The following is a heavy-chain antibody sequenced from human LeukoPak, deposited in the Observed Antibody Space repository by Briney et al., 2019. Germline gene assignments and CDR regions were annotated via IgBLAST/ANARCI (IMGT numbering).Heavy chain of an antibody. V-gene: IGHV3-43*02. CDR1: GFTFDDYA. Sequence: GGSLRLSCAASGFTFDDYAMHWVRHAPGKGLEWVSLISGDGGSTYYADSVKGRFTISRDNSKNSLYLQMNSLRTEDTALYYCAKDMSPPYYYDSSVLSYAFDIWGQGTMVTVSS. CDR2: ISGDGGST. D-gene: IGHD3-22*01. CDR3: AKDMSPPYYYDSSVLSYAFDI. J-gene: IGHJ3*02.